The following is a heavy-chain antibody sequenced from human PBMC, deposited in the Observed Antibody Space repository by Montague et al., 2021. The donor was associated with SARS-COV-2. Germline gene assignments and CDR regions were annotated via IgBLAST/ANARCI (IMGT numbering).Heavy chain of an antibody. Sequence: SETLSLTCTVSGGSISSYYWSWIRQPAGKGLEWIGRIYTSGSTSYNPSLKSRVTMSVDTSKNQFSLKLSSMTAANTAVYYCAREEWFGDKTSASEYYGMDVWGQGTTVTVSS. CDR2: IYTSGST. D-gene: IGHD3-10*01. CDR1: GGSISSYY. V-gene: IGHV4-4*07. J-gene: IGHJ6*02. CDR3: AREEWFGDKTSASEYYGMDV.